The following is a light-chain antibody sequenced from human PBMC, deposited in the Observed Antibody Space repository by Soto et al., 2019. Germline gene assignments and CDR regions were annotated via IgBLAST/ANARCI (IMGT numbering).Light chain of an antibody. CDR1: QTISSW. J-gene: IGKJ1*01. CDR2: KAS. CDR3: QHYNSYSEA. V-gene: IGKV1-5*03. Sequence: DIQMTQSPSTLSGAVGYRFTITCRASQTISSWLAWYQQKPGKAPKLLIYKASTLKSGVPSRFSGSGSGTEFTLTISSLQPDDFATYYCQHYNSYSEAFGQGTTVDI.